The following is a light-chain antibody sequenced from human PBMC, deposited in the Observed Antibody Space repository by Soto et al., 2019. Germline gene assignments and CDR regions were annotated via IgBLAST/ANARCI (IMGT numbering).Light chain of an antibody. CDR3: CSYGGHTTLL. J-gene: IGLJ2*01. Sequence: QSALTQPPSASGSPGQSVTISCTGTINDVGGYNYVSWYQHYPGEAPKLMIYEVVKRPSGVPDRFSGSKSGNTASLTVSGLQAEDEADYYCCSYGGHTTLLFGGGTKLTVL. V-gene: IGLV2-8*01. CDR2: EVV. CDR1: INDVGGYNY.